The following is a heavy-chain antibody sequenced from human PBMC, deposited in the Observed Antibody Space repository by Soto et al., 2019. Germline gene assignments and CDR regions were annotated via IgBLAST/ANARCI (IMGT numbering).Heavy chain of an antibody. D-gene: IGHD3-3*01. CDR3: ARTIFGVVITTPLYYYGMDV. J-gene: IGHJ6*02. V-gene: IGHV4-39*01. Sequence: LSLTCTVSGGSISSSSYYWGWIRQPPGKGLEWIGSIYYSGSTYYNPSLKSRVTISVDTSKNQFSLKLSSVTAADTAVYYCARTIFGVVITTPLYYYGMDVWGQGTTVTVSS. CDR1: GGSISSSSYY. CDR2: IYYSGST.